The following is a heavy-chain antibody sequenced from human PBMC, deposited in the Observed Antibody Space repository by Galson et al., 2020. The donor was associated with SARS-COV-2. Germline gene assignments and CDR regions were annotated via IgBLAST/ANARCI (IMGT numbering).Heavy chain of an antibody. CDR1: GGSISSGSYY. D-gene: IGHD3-10*01. CDR2: IYTSGRI. CDR3: AREERYYYGSRNYYALMDV. Sequence: SETLSLTCTVSGGSISSGSYYWSWIRQPAGKGLEWIGRIYTSGRINYNSSLKSRVTIAVDTSKNQFSLKLSSVTAADTAVYYCAREERYYYGSRNYYALMDVWGQGTTVTISS. J-gene: IGHJ6*02. V-gene: IGHV4-61*02.